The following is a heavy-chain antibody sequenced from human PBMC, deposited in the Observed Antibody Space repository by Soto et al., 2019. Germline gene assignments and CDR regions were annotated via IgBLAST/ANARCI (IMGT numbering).Heavy chain of an antibody. CDR3: AKYAIFGVVIRNYFDY. J-gene: IGHJ4*02. CDR2: ISGSGGST. D-gene: IGHD3-3*01. V-gene: IGHV3-23*01. CDR1: GFTFSSYA. Sequence: AGSLRLSCAASGFTFSSYAMSWVRQAPGKGLEWVAAISGSGGSTYYADSVKGRFTISRDNSKNTLYLQMNSLRAEDTAVYYCAKYAIFGVVIRNYFDYWGQGTLVTVSS.